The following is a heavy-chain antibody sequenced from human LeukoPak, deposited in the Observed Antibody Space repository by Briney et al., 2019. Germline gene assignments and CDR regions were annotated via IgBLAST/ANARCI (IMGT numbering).Heavy chain of an antibody. V-gene: IGHV4-4*07. CDR3: ASSTIVGATYYYYYYMDV. CDR1: GGSISSYY. J-gene: IGHJ6*03. D-gene: IGHD1-26*01. Sequence: SETLSLTCTVSGGSISSYYWSWIRQPAGKGLEWIGRIYTSGSTNYNPSLKSRVTMSVDTSKNQFSLKLSSVTAADTAVYYCASSTIVGATYYYYYYMDVWGKGTTVTISS. CDR2: IYTSGST.